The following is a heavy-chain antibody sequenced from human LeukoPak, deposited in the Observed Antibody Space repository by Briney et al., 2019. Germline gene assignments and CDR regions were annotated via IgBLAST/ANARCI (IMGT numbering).Heavy chain of an antibody. CDR3: ARPQRGAIVIVPALYYFNY. Sequence: GGSLRLSCAASGFTFSSYAMTWVRQAPGKGLEWVSAITSSGDSTHYADSVKGRFTISRDNSKNTLYLQMNSLRAEDTAVYYCARPQRGAIVIVPALYYFNYWGQGTLVTVSS. J-gene: IGHJ4*02. CDR1: GFTFSSYA. V-gene: IGHV3-23*01. D-gene: IGHD2-2*01. CDR2: ITSSGDST.